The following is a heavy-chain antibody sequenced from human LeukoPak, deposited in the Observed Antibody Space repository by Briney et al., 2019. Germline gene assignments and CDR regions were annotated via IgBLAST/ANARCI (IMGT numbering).Heavy chain of an antibody. CDR3: AKDGEKRRGTLKYYDFWSGYYHFDY. D-gene: IGHD3-3*01. V-gene: IGHV3-23*01. J-gene: IGHJ4*02. Sequence: GGSLRLSCAASGFTFSSYAMSWVRQAPGKGLEWVSAISGSGGSTYYADSVKGRFTISRDNSKNTLYLQMNSLRAEATAVYYCAKDGEKRRGTLKYYDFWSGYYHFDYWGQGTLVTVSS. CDR2: ISGSGGST. CDR1: GFTFSSYA.